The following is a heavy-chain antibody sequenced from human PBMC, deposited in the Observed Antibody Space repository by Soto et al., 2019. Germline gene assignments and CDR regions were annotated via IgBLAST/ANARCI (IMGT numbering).Heavy chain of an antibody. CDR3: ARGNHRWLQLWYFDL. CDR2: IIPIFGTV. D-gene: IGHD5-12*01. V-gene: IGHV1-69*13. Sequence: ASVKVSCKASGGTFSNYPISWVRQAPGQGLEWMGGIIPIFGTVNYAQKFQGRVTITADESTSTAYMELSSLRSEDTAVYYCARGNHRWLQLWYFDLWGSGTLVTVSS. CDR1: GGTFSNYP. J-gene: IGHJ2*01.